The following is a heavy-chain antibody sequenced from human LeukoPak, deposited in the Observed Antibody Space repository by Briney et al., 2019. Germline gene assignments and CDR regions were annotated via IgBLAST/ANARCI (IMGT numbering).Heavy chain of an antibody. J-gene: IGHJ6*03. CDR2: ISSSSSTI. D-gene: IGHD3-10*01. CDR3: ARDAYYGSGSYFWRPYYYYYYMDA. CDR1: GLTFSSYS. Sequence: PGGSLRLTCAASGLTFSSYSMYWVRQAPAKGLEWVSYISSSSSTIYYADSVKGRFTISRDNAKNSLYLQMNSLRAEDTAVYYCARDAYYGSGSYFWRPYYYYYYMDAWGKGTTVTVSS. V-gene: IGHV3-48*01.